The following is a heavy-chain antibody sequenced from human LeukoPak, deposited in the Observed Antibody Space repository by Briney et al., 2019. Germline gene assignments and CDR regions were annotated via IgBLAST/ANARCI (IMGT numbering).Heavy chain of an antibody. CDR1: GGSMKDYY. CDR3: ARVSADNVRGSFSEY. V-gene: IGHV4-59*12. Sequence: SETLSLTCSVSGGSMKDYYWSWIRQPPGKGLEWIAYINDNGHSGYNPALESRVTISVDTSKNHFSLRLRSVTAADTAVYFCARVSADNVRGSFSEYWGQGILVTVSS. CDR2: INDNGHS. D-gene: IGHD3-10*01. J-gene: IGHJ4*02.